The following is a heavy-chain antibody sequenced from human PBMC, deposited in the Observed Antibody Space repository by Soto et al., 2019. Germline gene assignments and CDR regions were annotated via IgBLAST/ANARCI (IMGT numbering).Heavy chain of an antibody. CDR1: GGTFNMYA. V-gene: IGHV1-69*01. Sequence: QVQLVQSGAEVRKPGSAVRVSCKASGGTFNMYAMNWVRQAPGQGLEWMAGIIPIFDTPRYSQQFQGRVTITVDESTSTAYMELSSLRSEDTAIYYCARSIGSGGVIGGFEYWGQGTLVTVAS. CDR2: IIPIFDTP. D-gene: IGHD3-16*02. J-gene: IGHJ4*02. CDR3: ARSIGSGGVIGGFEY.